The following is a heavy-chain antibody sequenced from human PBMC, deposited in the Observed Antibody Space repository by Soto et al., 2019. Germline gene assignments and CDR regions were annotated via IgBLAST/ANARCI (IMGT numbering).Heavy chain of an antibody. D-gene: IGHD3-10*01. Sequence: PGGSLRLSCAASGFTFSSYAMSWVRQAPGKGLEWVSAISGSGGSTYYADSVKGRFTISRDNSKNTLYLQMNSLRAEDTAVYYCAKDLSGSGSYYNGMDVWGQGTTVTVSS. CDR1: GFTFSSYA. CDR2: ISGSGGST. CDR3: AKDLSGSGSYYNGMDV. V-gene: IGHV3-23*01. J-gene: IGHJ6*02.